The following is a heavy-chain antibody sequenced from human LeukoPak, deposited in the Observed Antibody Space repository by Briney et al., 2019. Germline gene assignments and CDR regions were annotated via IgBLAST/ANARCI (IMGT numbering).Heavy chain of an antibody. Sequence: SETLSLTCTVSGGSISSSSYYWGWIRQPPGKGLEWIVSIYYSGSTYYNPSLKSRVTISVNTSKNQFSLKLSSVTAADTAAYYCASRTVGASLYFDYWGQGTLVTVSS. CDR1: GGSISSSSYY. V-gene: IGHV4-39*01. D-gene: IGHD1-26*01. J-gene: IGHJ4*02. CDR3: ASRTVGASLYFDY. CDR2: IYYSGST.